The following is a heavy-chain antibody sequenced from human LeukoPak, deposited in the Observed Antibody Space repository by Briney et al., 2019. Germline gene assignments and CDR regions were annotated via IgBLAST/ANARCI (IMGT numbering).Heavy chain of an antibody. CDR1: GFSFSGYD. J-gene: IGHJ4*02. CDR3: AKDYNTGFDY. D-gene: IGHD1-14*01. CDR2: IRYDGSTK. Sequence: GGSLRLSCAASGFSFSGYDMHWVRQAPGKGLEWVTFIRYDGSTKSYADSVKGRFTIARDNSKNTLYLQMNSLRAEDTAVYFCAKDYNTGFDYWGQGALVTVSS. V-gene: IGHV3-30*02.